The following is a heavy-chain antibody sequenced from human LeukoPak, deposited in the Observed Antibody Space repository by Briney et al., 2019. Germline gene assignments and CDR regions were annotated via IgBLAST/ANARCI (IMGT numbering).Heavy chain of an antibody. CDR2: ISWNSGSI. V-gene: IGHV3-9*01. Sequence: PGRSLRLSCAASGFTFDDYAMHWVRQAPGKGLEWVSGISWNSGSIGYADSVKGRFTISRDNAKNTLYLQMNSLRAEDTAVYYCAKDDQWLLSYFDYWGQGTLVTVSS. CDR1: GFTFDDYA. D-gene: IGHD3-3*01. J-gene: IGHJ4*02. CDR3: AKDDQWLLSYFDY.